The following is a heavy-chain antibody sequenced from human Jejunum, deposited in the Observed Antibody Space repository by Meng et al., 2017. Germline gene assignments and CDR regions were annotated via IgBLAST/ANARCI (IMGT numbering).Heavy chain of an antibody. D-gene: IGHD3-22*01. Sequence: QVQLQGAGPGRVRPSETLSLTCTISGGSVNSGSYYWSWIRQPPGKGLEWIGYMYFSGSTNYNASLKSRVTISVDTSKKQFSLKLTSVTAADTAVYYCARGHFDKYFDSWGQGTLVTVSS. CDR2: MYFSGST. J-gene: IGHJ4*02. CDR1: GGSVNSGSYY. V-gene: IGHV4-61*01. CDR3: ARGHFDKYFDS.